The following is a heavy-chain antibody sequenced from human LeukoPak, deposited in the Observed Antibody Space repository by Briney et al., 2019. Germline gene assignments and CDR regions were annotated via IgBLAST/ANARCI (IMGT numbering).Heavy chain of an antibody. V-gene: IGHV1-69*04. CDR2: IIPILGIA. CDR3: GAGGTSRHGAFDI. CDR1: AGTLSSYA. Sequence: ASVKVACKAYAGTLSSYAISWVRQAPGQGLEWMGRIIPILGIANYAQKFQGRVTITADKSPSPAYTELSSLRTEGRAVYYCGAGGTSRHGAFDIWGQGTMVTVSS. J-gene: IGHJ3*02. D-gene: IGHD1-26*01.